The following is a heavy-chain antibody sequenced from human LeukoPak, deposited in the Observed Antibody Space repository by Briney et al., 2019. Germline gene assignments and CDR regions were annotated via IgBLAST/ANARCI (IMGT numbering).Heavy chain of an antibody. CDR1: GFTFSSHG. D-gene: IGHD3-22*01. CDR2: IWYDGSNK. V-gene: IGHV3-33*01. J-gene: IGHJ4*02. CDR3: ARDSSSGYKDY. Sequence: PGGSLRLSCAASGFTFSSHGMHWVRQAPGKGLEWVAVIWYDGSNKYYADSVKGRFTISRDNSKNTLYLQMNSLRAEDTAVYYCARDSSSGYKDYWGQGTLVTVSS.